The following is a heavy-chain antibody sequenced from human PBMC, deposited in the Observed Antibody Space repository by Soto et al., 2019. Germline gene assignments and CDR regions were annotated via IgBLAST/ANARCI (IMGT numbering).Heavy chain of an antibody. Sequence: ASVKVSCKASGYTFTSYGISWVRQAPGQGLEWMGWISAYNGNTNYAQKLQGRVTMTADTSTNTAYMELRSLRSDDKAIYYCTREGSAPYYYYGMDAWGQGTTVTVSS. V-gene: IGHV1-18*01. CDR2: ISAYNGNT. CDR1: GYTFTSYG. CDR3: TREGSAPYYYYGMDA. D-gene: IGHD3-10*01. J-gene: IGHJ6*02.